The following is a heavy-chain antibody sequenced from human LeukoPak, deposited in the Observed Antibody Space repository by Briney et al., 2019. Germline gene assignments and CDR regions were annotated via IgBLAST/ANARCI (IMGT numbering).Heavy chain of an antibody. D-gene: IGHD3-10*01. CDR2: INHSGST. CDR3: ARTLRGSGSYDFDY. Sequence: PSETLSLTCAVYGGSFSAYYWSWLRQPPGKGLEWIGEINHSGSTNYNPSLKSRVTISVDTSKNQFSLKLSSVTAADTAVYYCARTLRGSGSYDFDYWGQGTLVTVSS. J-gene: IGHJ4*02. V-gene: IGHV4-34*01. CDR1: GGSFSAYY.